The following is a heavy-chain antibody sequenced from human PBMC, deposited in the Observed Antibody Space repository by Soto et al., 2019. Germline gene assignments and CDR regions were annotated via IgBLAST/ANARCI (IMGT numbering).Heavy chain of an antibody. Sequence: QVQLVQSGAEVKKPGASVKVSCKASGYTFTSYGISWVRQAPGQGLERMGWISAYNGNTNYAQKLQGRVTMTTDTSTSTAYMELRSLRSDDTAVYYCARSRFGESNEYNWFDPWGQGTLVTVSS. V-gene: IGHV1-18*04. D-gene: IGHD3-10*01. CDR2: ISAYNGNT. CDR1: GYTFTSYG. CDR3: ARSRFGESNEYNWFDP. J-gene: IGHJ5*02.